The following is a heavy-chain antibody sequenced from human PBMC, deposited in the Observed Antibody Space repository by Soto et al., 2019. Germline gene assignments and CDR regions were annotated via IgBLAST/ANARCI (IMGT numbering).Heavy chain of an antibody. CDR2: IGTAGDT. CDR3: AKDLNVDTAMGALYYYYYYGMDV. D-gene: IGHD5-18*01. Sequence: PGGSLRLSCAASGFTFSSYDMHWVRQATGKGLEWVSAIGTAGDTYYPGSVKGRFTISRENSKNSLYLQMNSLRAEDTAVYYCAKDLNVDTAMGALYYYYYYGMDVWGQGTTVTVSS. CDR1: GFTFSSYD. J-gene: IGHJ6*02. V-gene: IGHV3-13*01.